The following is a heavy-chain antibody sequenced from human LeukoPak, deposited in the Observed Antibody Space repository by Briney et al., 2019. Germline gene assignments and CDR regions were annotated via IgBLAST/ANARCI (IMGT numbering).Heavy chain of an antibody. V-gene: IGHV3-23*01. D-gene: IGHD6-19*01. CDR1: RFALCAYA. CDR2: ISGSGGST. CDR3: AKQSGWLVRGYFDY. J-gene: IGHJ4*02. Sequence: RGCPRLSRAPSRFALCAYAMSWVRQAPRNGLGCGSAISGSGGSTYYAHSVKGRFTISRDNSKNTLNMQTNSMRAEDTAVYYCAKQSGWLVRGYFDYWGQGTPVTVSS.